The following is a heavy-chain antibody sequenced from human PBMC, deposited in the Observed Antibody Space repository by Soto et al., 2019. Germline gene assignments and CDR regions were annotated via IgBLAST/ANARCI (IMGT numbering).Heavy chain of an antibody. J-gene: IGHJ6*02. CDR1: GYTFTAYH. CDR3: ARNMDYYYGRGSGNGHGV. CDR2: INPKFGDT. V-gene: IGHV1-2*02. Sequence: QVRLVQSGAEVKEPGDSVRVSCEASGYTFTAYHIHWVRQAPGQGLEWMGWINPKFGDTGYAQDFPGRVSMTSDMSIGTVYMELSRLTSDDTAIYYCARNMDYYYGRGSGNGHGVWGQGTTVTVFS. D-gene: IGHD3-10*02.